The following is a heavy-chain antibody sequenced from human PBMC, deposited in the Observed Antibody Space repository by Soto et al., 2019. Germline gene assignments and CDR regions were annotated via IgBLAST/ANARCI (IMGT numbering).Heavy chain of an antibody. CDR3: ARDALIAVAVNDAFDI. Sequence: GGSLRLSCAASGFTFSSYSMNWVRQAPGKGLEWVSSISSSSSYIYYADSVKGRFTISRDNAKNSLYLQMNSLRAEDTAVYYCARDALIAVAVNDAFDIWGQGTMVTVSS. J-gene: IGHJ3*02. V-gene: IGHV3-21*01. CDR1: GFTFSSYS. CDR2: ISSSSSYI. D-gene: IGHD6-19*01.